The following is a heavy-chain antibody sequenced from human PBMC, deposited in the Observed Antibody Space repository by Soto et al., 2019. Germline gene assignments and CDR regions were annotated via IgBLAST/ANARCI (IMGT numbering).Heavy chain of an antibody. CDR1: AYTFTGYY. D-gene: IGHD1-26*01. V-gene: IGHV1-2*04. CDR2: INPKSGTT. J-gene: IGHJ5*02. CDR3: ARSRAEATLNFWFDP. Sequence: ASVKVSCKASAYTFTGYYIHWVRQDPGQGLEWMGWINPKSGTTNYAQKFQGWVTMTRDTSISTAYMELNRLKSDDTAIYYCARSRAEATLNFWFDPWGQGTLVTVSS.